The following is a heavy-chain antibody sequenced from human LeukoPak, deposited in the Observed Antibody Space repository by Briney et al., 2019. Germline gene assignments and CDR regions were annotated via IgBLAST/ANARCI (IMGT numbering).Heavy chain of an antibody. J-gene: IGHJ4*02. Sequence: ASVKVSCKTSGYTFTSYYIHWVRQAPGQGLEWMGRINPNSGDTNYAQKFQGRVTMTRDTSISTAYMELSRLRSDDTAVYYCARDYCSSTSCLFDYWGQGTLVTVSP. CDR1: GYTFTSYY. CDR3: ARDYCSSTSCLFDY. D-gene: IGHD2-2*01. CDR2: INPNSGDT. V-gene: IGHV1-2*06.